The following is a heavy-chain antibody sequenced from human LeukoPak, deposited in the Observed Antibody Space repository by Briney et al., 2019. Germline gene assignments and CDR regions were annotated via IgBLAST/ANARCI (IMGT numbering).Heavy chain of an antibody. CDR2: INPSGGST. CDR1: GYTFTSYY. V-gene: IGHV1-46*01. J-gene: IGHJ5*02. CDR3: ARSLVATKNWFDP. Sequence: ASVKVSCKASGYTFTSYYMHWVRQAPGQGLEWMGIINPSGGSTSYAQKFQGRVTMTRDTSISTAYMELSRLRSDDTAVYYCARSLVATKNWFDPWGQGTLVTVSS. D-gene: IGHD5-12*01.